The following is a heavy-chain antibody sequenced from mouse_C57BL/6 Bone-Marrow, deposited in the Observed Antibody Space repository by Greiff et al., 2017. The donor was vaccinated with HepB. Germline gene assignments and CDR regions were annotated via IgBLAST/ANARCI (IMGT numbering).Heavy chain of an antibody. J-gene: IGHJ4*01. Sequence: EVKVVESGGGLVQPGGSMKLSCVASGFTFSNYWMNWVRQSPEKGLEWVAQIRLKSDNYATHYAESVKGRFTISRDDSKSSVYLQMNNLRAEDTGIYYCTVVARTYAMDYWGQGTSVTVSS. D-gene: IGHD1-1*01. CDR2: IRLKSDNYAT. CDR1: GFTFSNYW. V-gene: IGHV6-3*01. CDR3: TVVARTYAMDY.